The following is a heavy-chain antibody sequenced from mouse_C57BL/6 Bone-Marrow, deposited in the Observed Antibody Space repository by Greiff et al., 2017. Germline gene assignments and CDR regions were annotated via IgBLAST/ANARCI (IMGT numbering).Heavy chain of an antibody. CDR1: GYTFTSYW. J-gene: IGHJ4*01. CDR3: ARAPYDYDAGPYAMDY. CDR2: IDPSDSET. D-gene: IGHD2-4*01. Sequence: QVQLQQPGAELVRPGSSVKLSCKASGYTFTSYWMHWVKQRPIQGLEWIGNIDPSDSETHYNQKFKDKATLTVDKSSSTAYMQLSSLTSEDSAVYYCARAPYDYDAGPYAMDYWGQGTSVTVSS. V-gene: IGHV1-52*01.